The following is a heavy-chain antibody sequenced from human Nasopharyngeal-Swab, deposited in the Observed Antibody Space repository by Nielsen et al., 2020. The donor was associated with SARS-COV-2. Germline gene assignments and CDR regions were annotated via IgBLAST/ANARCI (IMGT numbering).Heavy chain of an antibody. D-gene: IGHD3/OR15-3a*01. V-gene: IGHV3-30*18. CDR1: GFMFSSFG. CDR2: ISYDGSNK. J-gene: IGHJ4*02. Sequence: GESLKISCATSGFMFSSFGMHWVRQAPGKGLEWVAVISYDGSNKYYADSVKGRFTISRDISRNTLHLQMNSLKGEDTAVYYCTKDKRGSWTIDYWGQGTLVTVPS. CDR3: TKDKRGSWTIDY.